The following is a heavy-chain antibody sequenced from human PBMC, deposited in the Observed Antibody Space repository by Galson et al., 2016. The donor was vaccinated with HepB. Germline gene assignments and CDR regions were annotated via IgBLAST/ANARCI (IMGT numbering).Heavy chain of an antibody. J-gene: IGHJ4*02. V-gene: IGHV1-3*01. D-gene: IGHD1-1*01. CDR2: ISAGNGNT. CDR3: TRATKTGTTGY. Sequence: SVKVSCKASGYTLTTYGIAWLRQAPRQGLEWMGWISAGNGNTHYSQKFQDRVSITRDTSASTAFMELRSLRSEDTAKYYCTRATKTGTTGYWGQGTLVIVSS. CDR1: GYTLTTYG.